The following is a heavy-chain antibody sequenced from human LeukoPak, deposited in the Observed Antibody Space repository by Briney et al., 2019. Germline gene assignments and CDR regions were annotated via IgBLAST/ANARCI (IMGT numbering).Heavy chain of an antibody. J-gene: IGHJ4*02. Sequence: AETLSLTCAVWGGSFRGYYGSGIRQPRGKGLEGIGDIYYSGSTNYNPSLKSRVTISLDTSKKQFSLKLSSVTAAATAVYYCASAYDSSGYDDYWGQGTLVTVSS. V-gene: IGHV4-59*13. D-gene: IGHD3-22*01. CDR3: ASAYDSSGYDDY. CDR1: GGSFRGYY. CDR2: IYYSGST.